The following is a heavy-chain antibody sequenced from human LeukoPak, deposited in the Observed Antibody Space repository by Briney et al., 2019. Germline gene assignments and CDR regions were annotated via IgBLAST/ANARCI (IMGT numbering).Heavy chain of an antibody. CDR1: GGTFSSYA. D-gene: IGHD6-6*01. V-gene: IGHV1-69*13. J-gene: IGHJ4*02. CDR2: IIPIFGTA. CDR3: ASQPRIAARPFDY. Sequence: SVKVSCKASGGTFSSYAISWVRQAPGQGLEWMGGIIPIFGTANYAQKFQGRVTITADESTSTAYMELSSLRSEDTAVYYCASQPRIAARPFDYWGQGTLVTVSS.